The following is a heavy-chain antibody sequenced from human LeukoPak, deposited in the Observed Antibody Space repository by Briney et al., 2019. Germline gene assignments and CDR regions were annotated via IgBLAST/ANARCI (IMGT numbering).Heavy chain of an antibody. D-gene: IGHD6-13*01. CDR3: ARLSSSHLPDY. CDR2: INHSGST. J-gene: IGHJ4*02. V-gene: IGHV4-34*01. CDR1: GGSFSGYY. Sequence: SETLSLTCAVYGGSFSGYYWSWIRQPPGKGLEWIGEINHSGSTNYNPSLKSRVTISVDTSKNHFSLKLSSVTAADTAVYYCARLSSSHLPDYWGQGILVTVSS.